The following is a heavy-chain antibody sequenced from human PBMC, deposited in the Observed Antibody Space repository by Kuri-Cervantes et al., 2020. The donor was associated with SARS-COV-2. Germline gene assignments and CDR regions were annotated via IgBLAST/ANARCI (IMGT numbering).Heavy chain of an antibody. CDR3: ARQVTDYYGARSDYYYDYGMDV. Sequence: SGTLSLTCTVSGGSISSSSYYWGWIRQPPGKGLEWIGSIYYSGRTYYNPSLRSRVSISVDTSKNQFSLKLSSVTAADPAVYYCARQVTDYYGARSDYYYDYGMDVWGQGTTVTVSS. CDR1: GGSISSSSYY. V-gene: IGHV4-39*01. CDR2: IYYSGRT. J-gene: IGHJ6*02. D-gene: IGHD3-10*01.